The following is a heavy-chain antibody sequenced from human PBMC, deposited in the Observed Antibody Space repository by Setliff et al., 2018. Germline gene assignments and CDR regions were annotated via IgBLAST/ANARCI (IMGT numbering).Heavy chain of an antibody. V-gene: IGHV4-59*01. J-gene: IGHJ4*02. CDR2: VYYNGAA. CDR1: GGSLSTYY. D-gene: IGHD3-10*01. Sequence: PSETLSLTCTVSGGSLSTYYWSWIRQSPGRGLEYIGYVYYNGAADYSPSLKSRVTLSVDTSKNQFSLKLTSVTAADTAVYYCARPGRSNYWDSFDYWGQGILVTVSS. CDR3: ARPGRSNYWDSFDY.